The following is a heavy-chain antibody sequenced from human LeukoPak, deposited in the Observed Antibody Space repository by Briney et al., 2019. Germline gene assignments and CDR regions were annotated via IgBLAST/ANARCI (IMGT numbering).Heavy chain of an antibody. CDR2: IIPIFGTA. CDR1: GGTFSSYA. J-gene: IGHJ5*02. D-gene: IGHD1-7*01. V-gene: IGHV1-69*01. CDR3: ARSPVELELRGWFDP. Sequence: SSVKVSCKASGGTFSSYAISWVRQAPGQGLEWMGGIIPIFGTANYAQKFQGRVTITADESTSTAYMELSSLRSEDTAVYYCARSPVELELRGWFDPWGQGTLVTVSS.